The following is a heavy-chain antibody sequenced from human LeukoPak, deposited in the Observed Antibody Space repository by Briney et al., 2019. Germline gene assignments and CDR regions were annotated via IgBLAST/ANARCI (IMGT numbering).Heavy chain of an antibody. D-gene: IGHD3-10*01. CDR3: ARLKVIIRTSDHYYGMDV. J-gene: IGHJ6*02. CDR2: IYPGDSDT. V-gene: IGHV5-51*01. Sequence: GESLKISCQGSGYSFTSYWIGWVRQMPGKGLEYMGIIYPGDSDTRYSPSFQGQVTISVDKSISTAYLQWSNLKASDTAMYCCARLKVIIRTSDHYYGMDVWGQGTTVTVSS. CDR1: GYSFTSYW.